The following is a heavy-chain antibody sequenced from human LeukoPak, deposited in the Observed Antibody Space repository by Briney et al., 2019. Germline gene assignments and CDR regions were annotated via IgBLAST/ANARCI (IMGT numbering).Heavy chain of an antibody. CDR2: MKPDGSEN. D-gene: IGHD2-2*02. Sequence: PGGSLRLSCAVSGFTFSSYWMSWVRQAPGKGVEGVANMKPDGSENNYVDSVKGRFTISRDSSKNSLYLQMNSLRVEDTAVYYCARDPRQSHLVYTTGDYWGQGTLVTVSS. CDR1: GFTFSSYW. V-gene: IGHV3-7*01. CDR3: ARDPRQSHLVYTTGDY. J-gene: IGHJ4*02.